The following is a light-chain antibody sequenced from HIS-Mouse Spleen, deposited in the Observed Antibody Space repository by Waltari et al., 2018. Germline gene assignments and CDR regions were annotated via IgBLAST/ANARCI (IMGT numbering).Light chain of an antibody. CDR2: EGS. J-gene: IGLJ2*01. CDR3: CSYAGSSTFVV. V-gene: IGLV2-23*03. CDR1: SSDVGSYNL. Sequence: QSALTQPASVSGSPGQSITISCTGTSSDVGSYNLVSWYQQHPGKAPKLMIYEGSKRPSGVSTRFSGSKSGNTASLTISGLQAEDEADYYCCSYAGSSTFVVFGGGTKLTVL.